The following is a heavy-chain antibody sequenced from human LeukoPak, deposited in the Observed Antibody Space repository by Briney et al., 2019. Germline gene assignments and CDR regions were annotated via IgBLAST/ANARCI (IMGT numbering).Heavy chain of an antibody. D-gene: IGHD3-10*01. CDR2: ISGSSGTT. J-gene: IGHJ4*02. V-gene: IGHV3-23*01. CDR1: GFTFSSYV. Sequence: GRSLRLSCAASGFTFSSYVMSWVRQAPGKGLEWVSTISGSSGTTYYADSVKGRFTISRDNTKNTLYLQMNSLRAEDTAVYYCAKSYGWLYYFDYWGQGTLVIVSS. CDR3: AKSYGWLYYFDY.